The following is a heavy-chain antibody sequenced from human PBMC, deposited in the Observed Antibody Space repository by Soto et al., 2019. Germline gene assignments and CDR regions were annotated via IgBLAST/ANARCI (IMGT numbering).Heavy chain of an antibody. J-gene: IGHJ3*02. CDR3: ARVGRGVVVAATDAFDI. CDR2: INHSGST. D-gene: IGHD2-15*01. V-gene: IGHV4-34*01. Sequence: TLSLTCAVYGGSFSGYYWSWIRQPPGKGLEWIGEINHSGSTNYNPSLKSRVTISVDTSKNQFSLKLSSVTAADTAVYYCARVGRGVVVAATDAFDIWGQGTMVTVSS. CDR1: GGSFSGYY.